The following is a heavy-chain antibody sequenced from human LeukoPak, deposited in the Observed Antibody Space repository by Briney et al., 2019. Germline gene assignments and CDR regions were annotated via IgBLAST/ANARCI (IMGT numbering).Heavy chain of an antibody. CDR2: IYSGGST. CDR1: GFTVSSKY. CDR3: AKGGYYYDSSHAFDI. V-gene: IGHV3-53*01. D-gene: IGHD3-22*01. Sequence: GGSLRLSCVASGFTVSSKYMSWVRQAPGKGLEWVSVIYSGGSTYYGESVKGRFTISRDNSKNTVYLQMNSLRAEDTAVYYCAKGGYYYDSSHAFDIWGQGTMVTVSS. J-gene: IGHJ3*02.